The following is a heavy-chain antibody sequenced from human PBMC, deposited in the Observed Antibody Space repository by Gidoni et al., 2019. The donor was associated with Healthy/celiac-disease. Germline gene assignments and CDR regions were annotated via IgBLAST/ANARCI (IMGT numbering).Heavy chain of an antibody. Sequence: EVQLLESGGGLVQPGGSLRLSCAASGFTFSSYAMSWVRQAPGKGLEWVSAISGSGGSTYYADSVKGRFTISRDNSKNTLYLQMNSLRAEDTAVYYCAKAGDIVVVVAAADAFDIWGQGTMVTVSS. CDR3: AKAGDIVVVVAAADAFDI. J-gene: IGHJ3*02. D-gene: IGHD2-15*01. V-gene: IGHV3-23*01. CDR1: GFTFSSYA. CDR2: ISGSGGST.